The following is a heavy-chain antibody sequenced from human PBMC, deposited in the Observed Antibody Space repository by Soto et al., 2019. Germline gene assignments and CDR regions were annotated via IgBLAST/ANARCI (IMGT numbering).Heavy chain of an antibody. V-gene: IGHV3-48*02. CDR2: ISSSSSTI. J-gene: IGHJ4*02. Sequence: VQLVESGGGLVQPGGSLRLSCAASGFTFSSYSMNWVRQAPGKGLEWVSYISSSSSTIYYADSVKGRFTISRDNAKNSLYLQMNSLRDEDTAVYYCARTSRMINIAAFHQPTDYWGQGTLVTVSS. CDR1: GFTFSSYS. CDR3: ARTSRMINIAAFHQPTDY. D-gene: IGHD6-13*01.